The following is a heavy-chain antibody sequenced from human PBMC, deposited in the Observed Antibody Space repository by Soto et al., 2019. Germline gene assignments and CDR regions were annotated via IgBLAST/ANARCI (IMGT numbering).Heavy chain of an antibody. CDR3: ARSVEGHFDY. CDR1: GFTFSVYS. J-gene: IGHJ4*02. D-gene: IGHD6-19*01. CDR2: ITSDTKTI. Sequence: EVQLVESGGDLVQRGGSLRLSCVASGFTFSVYSMNWVRQAPGKGLEWFSYITSDTKTIKYADSVKGQFTISRDNAKNSVYLQMNSLRDEDTAVYYCARSVEGHFDYWGQGTVVTVSS. V-gene: IGHV3-48*02.